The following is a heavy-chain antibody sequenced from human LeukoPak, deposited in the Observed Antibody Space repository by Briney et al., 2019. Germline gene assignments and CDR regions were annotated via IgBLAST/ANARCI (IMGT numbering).Heavy chain of an antibody. CDR3: AKAYCGGDCYSGEMDY. CDR1: GFTFSSYA. V-gene: IGHV3-30*18. CDR2: ISYDGSNK. J-gene: IGHJ4*02. Sequence: PGGSLRLSCAASGFTFSSYAMSWVRQAPGKGLEWVAVISYDGSNKYYADSVKGRFTISRDNSKNTLYLQMNSLRAEDTAVYYCAKAYCGGDCYSGEMDYWGQGTLVTVSS. D-gene: IGHD2-21*02.